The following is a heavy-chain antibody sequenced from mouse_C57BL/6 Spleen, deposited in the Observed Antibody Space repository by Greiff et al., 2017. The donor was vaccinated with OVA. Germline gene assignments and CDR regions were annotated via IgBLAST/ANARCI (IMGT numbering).Heavy chain of an antibody. V-gene: IGHV1-7*01. CDR1: GYTFTSYW. CDR3: ARGATTTLVAPFDY. CDR2: INPSSGYT. D-gene: IGHD1-1*01. Sequence: QVQLQQSGAELAKPGASVKLSCKASGYTFTSYWMHWVKQRPGQGLEWIGYINPSSGYTKYNQKFKDKAKLTADKSSSTAYMQLSSLTYEDSAVYYFARGATTTLVAPFDYWGQGTTLTVSS. J-gene: IGHJ2*01.